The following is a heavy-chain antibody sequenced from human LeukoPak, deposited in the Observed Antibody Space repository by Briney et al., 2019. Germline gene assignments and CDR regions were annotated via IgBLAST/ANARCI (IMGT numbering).Heavy chain of an antibody. CDR3: AKGARVGAGRYYFDY. CDR2: XSGSGGST. Sequence: GGSLRLSCAASGFTFSSFALSWVRQAPGKGLXXXXXXSGSGGSTYSADSVKGRFTISRDSSKNTLYLQMNSLRAEDTAVYYCAKGARVGAGRYYFDYWGQGALVTVSS. D-gene: IGHD3-10*01. J-gene: IGHJ4*02. V-gene: IGHV3-23*01. CDR1: GFTFSSFA.